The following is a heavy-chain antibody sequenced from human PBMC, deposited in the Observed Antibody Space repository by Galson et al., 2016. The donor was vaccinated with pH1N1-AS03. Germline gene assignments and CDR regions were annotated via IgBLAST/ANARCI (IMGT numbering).Heavy chain of an antibody. CDR1: GYRFGTYW. CDR3: ARHDVTAGADH. CDR2: IDPRDSYT. V-gene: IGHV5-10-1*01. D-gene: IGHD5-18*01. J-gene: IGHJ4*02. Sequence: QSGAEVKKPGQSLRISCKASGYRFGTYWISWVRQLPGKGLEWMGRIDPRDSYTNYSPSFEGHVTISSDTSISTVYLQWSSLKSSDTAIYYCARHDVTAGADHWGQGTLVTVSS.